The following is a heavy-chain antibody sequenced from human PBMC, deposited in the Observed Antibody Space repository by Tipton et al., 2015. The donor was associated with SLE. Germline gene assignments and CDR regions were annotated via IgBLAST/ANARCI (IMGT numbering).Heavy chain of an antibody. Sequence: LRLSCKASGFAFSSYAMTWVRQAPGKGLEWIGYIHHSGSINYNPSLRSQVTMSMDTSKNQFSLRLSSVTAADTAVYYCARHLYNIGWNHFDYWGPGTLVTVSS. D-gene: IGHD6-19*01. V-gene: IGHV4-59*08. CDR2: IHHSGSI. CDR1: GFAFSSYA. CDR3: ARHLYNIGWNHFDY. J-gene: IGHJ4*02.